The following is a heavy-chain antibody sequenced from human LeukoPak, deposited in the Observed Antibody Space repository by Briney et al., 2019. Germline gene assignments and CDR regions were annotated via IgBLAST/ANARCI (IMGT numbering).Heavy chain of an antibody. D-gene: IGHD2-2*01. V-gene: IGHV1-2*04. J-gene: IGHJ5*02. Sequence: ASVKVSCKAPGYTFTGYYMHWVRQAPGQGLEWMGWINPNSGGTNYAQKFQGWVTMTRDTSISTAYMELSRLRSDDTAVYYCARGQLLSGKLRWFDPWGQGTLVTVSS. CDR2: INPNSGGT. CDR1: GYTFTGYY. CDR3: ARGQLLSGKLRWFDP.